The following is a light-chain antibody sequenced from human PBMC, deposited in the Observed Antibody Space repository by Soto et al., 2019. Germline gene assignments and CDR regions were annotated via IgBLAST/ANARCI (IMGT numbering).Light chain of an antibody. CDR2: GAS. J-gene: IGKJ1*01. CDR1: QSVSSSY. CDR3: QQYNNWPS. Sequence: VLTQSPCTLSLSPGERATLSCRASQSVSSSYLAWYQQKPGQAPRLLIYGASTRATGIPARFSGSGSGTEFTLTISSLQSEDFAVYYCQQYNNWPSFGQGTKVDIK. V-gene: IGKV3-15*01.